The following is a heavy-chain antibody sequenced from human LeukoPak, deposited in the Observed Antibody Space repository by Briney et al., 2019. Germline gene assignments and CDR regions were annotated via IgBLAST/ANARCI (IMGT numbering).Heavy chain of an antibody. CDR3: ARLAAQDAFDI. CDR1: GFTFSSYS. V-gene: IGHV3-21*01. J-gene: IGHJ3*02. Sequence: PGGSLRLSCAASGFTFSSYSMNWVRQAPGKGLEWVSSISSSSSYIYYADSVKGRFTIPRDNAKNSLYLQMNSLRAEDTAVYYCARLAAQDAFDIWGQGTMVTVSS. CDR2: ISSSSSYI. D-gene: IGHD6-25*01.